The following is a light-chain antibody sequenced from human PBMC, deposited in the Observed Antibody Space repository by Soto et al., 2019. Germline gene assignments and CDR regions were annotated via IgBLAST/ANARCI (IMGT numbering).Light chain of an antibody. CDR1: QSISSW. Sequence: IQLTQSPSSLSASVGDRVTITCRASQSISSWLAWYQQKPGKAPKLLIYDASTLETGVPSRFSGSGSGREFTLTISSLQPDDFATYYCQHCDTGWPFGQGTKVDIK. V-gene: IGKV1-5*01. J-gene: IGKJ1*01. CDR3: QHCDTGWP. CDR2: DAS.